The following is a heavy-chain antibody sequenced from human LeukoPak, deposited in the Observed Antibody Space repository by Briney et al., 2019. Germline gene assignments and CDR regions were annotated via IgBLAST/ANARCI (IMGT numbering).Heavy chain of an antibody. J-gene: IGHJ4*02. D-gene: IGHD1-7*01. V-gene: IGHV5-51*01. CDR3: ARRVNYNGHYFDY. CDR1: GFSFNNYW. CDR2: IHPGDSDT. Sequence: GESLQISCNVSGFSFNNYWIAWVRQMPGKGLEWMGIIHPGDSDTRYRPSIQGQVTISADNPLTTAYLQWSSLKASDTATYFCARRVNYNGHYFDYWGQGTLVTVS.